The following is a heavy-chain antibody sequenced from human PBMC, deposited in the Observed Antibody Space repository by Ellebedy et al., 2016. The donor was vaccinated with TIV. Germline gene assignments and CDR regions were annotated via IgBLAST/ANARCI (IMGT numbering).Heavy chain of an antibody. CDR2: MSYDGSNK. CDR3: ARVKYCSAGSCYTAFDY. CDR1: GGSISSSSYY. D-gene: IGHD2-15*01. Sequence: LSLTCTVSGGSISSSSYYWGWVRQAPGKGPEWVAVMSYDGSNKYYADSVKGRFTISRDNSKNTLYLQMNSLRVEDTAVYYCARVKYCSAGSCYTAFDYWGQGTPVTVSS. V-gene: IGHV3-30-3*01. J-gene: IGHJ4*02.